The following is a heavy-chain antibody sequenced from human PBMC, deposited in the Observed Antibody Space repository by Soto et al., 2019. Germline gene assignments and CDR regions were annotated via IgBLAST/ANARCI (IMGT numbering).Heavy chain of an antibody. CDR3: AKEFAGNWNYLGHYYGLDV. D-gene: IGHD1-7*01. Sequence: EVQLLESGGGLVQPGGSLRLSCAASGFTFSSYAMSWVRQAPGKGLEWVSAISGSGGSTYYADSVKGRFTISRDNSKNTLYLQMNSLRAEDTALYYCAKEFAGNWNYLGHYYGLDVWGQGTTVTVSS. V-gene: IGHV3-23*01. J-gene: IGHJ6*02. CDR1: GFTFSSYA. CDR2: ISGSGGST.